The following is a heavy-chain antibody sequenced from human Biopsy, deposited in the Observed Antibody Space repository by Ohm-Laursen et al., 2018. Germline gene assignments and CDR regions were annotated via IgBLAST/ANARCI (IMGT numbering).Heavy chain of an antibody. CDR1: GYDFLDFH. J-gene: IGHJ5*02. CDR2: INPHTGVT. CDR3: ARPSGRVSTIGFDP. Sequence: ASVKASCKASGYDFLDFHIHWVRQVPGQGLEWIGHINPHTGVTKYAQKFLDRITMTGDTSISTAYMDLSRLTSADTGIYYCARPSGRVSTIGFDPWGQGTLVTVSS. V-gene: IGHV1-2*05. D-gene: IGHD5/OR15-5a*01.